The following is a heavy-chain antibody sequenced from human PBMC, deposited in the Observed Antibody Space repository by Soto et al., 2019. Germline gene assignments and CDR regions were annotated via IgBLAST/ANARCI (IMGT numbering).Heavy chain of an antibody. V-gene: IGHV4-59*01. CDR2: VYHSGTT. Sequence: SEALSLTCTVSGGSISTYYWTWIRQSPGKGPEWIGYVYHSGTTNYNPSLESRVTISVDTSKNQFSLKLSSVTAADTAVYYCARVGGYCISTSCYYYYYYGMDVWGQGTTVTVSS. CDR3: ARVGGYCISTSCYYYYYYGMDV. CDR1: GGSISTYY. D-gene: IGHD2-2*01. J-gene: IGHJ6*02.